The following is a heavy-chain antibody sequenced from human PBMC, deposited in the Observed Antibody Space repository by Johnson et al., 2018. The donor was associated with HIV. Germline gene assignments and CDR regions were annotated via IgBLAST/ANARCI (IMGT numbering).Heavy chain of an antibody. CDR3: ARDGPYDLSPLDACEI. CDR1: GFTFSSYA. J-gene: IGHJ3*02. V-gene: IGHV3-30-3*01. D-gene: IGHD3-16*01. Sequence: QVQLVESGGGVVQPGRSLRLSCAASGFTFSSYAMHWVRQAPGKGLEWVAVISYDGSNKYYADSVKGRFTISRDNSKNTLYLQMNSLRAEDTAVYFCARDGPYDLSPLDACEIWGQGTMVTVSS. CDR2: ISYDGSNK.